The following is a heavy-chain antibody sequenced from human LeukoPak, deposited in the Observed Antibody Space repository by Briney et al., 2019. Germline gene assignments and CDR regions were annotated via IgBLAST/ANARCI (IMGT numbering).Heavy chain of an antibody. Sequence: SETLSLTCAVSGSSISTSYWSWIRQPPGKGLEWIGNIYYSGSTNYNPSLKSRVTISVDTSKNQFSLKLSSVTAADTAVYYCARGIESSTSWIDPWGQGTLVTVSS. V-gene: IGHV4-59*01. CDR1: GSSISTSY. CDR3: ARGIESSTSWIDP. CDR2: IYYSGST. D-gene: IGHD2-2*01. J-gene: IGHJ5*02.